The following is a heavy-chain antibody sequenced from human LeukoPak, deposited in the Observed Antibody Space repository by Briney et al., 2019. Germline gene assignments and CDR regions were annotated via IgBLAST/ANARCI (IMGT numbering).Heavy chain of an antibody. CDR1: GGTFRSYA. D-gene: IGHD5-12*01. V-gene: IGHV1-69*04. J-gene: IGHJ5*02. CDR3: ARVSLGYSGYDYYDSGGYTNWFDP. CDR2: IIPILGIA. Sequence: ASVKVSCKASGGTFRSYAISWVRQAPGQGLEWMGRIIPILGIANYAQKFQGRVTITADKSTSTAYMELSSLRSEDTAVYYCARVSLGYSGYDYYDSGGYTNWFDPWGQGTLVTVSS.